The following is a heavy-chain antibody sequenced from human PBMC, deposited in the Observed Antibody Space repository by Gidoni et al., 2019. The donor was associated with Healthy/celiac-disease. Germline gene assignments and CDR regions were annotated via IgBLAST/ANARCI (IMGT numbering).Heavy chain of an antibody. J-gene: IGHJ5*02. V-gene: IGHV1-69*01. Sequence: QVQLVQSGAEVKKPGSSVKVSCKASGGTFSRYAVSWVRQAPGHGLEWMGGIIPIFGTANYAQKFQGRVTITADESTSTAYMELSSLRSEYTAVYYCARGHRALGSKFNWFDPWGQGTLVTVSS. CDR2: IIPIFGTA. CDR3: ARGHRALGSKFNWFDP. CDR1: GGTFSRYA. D-gene: IGHD3-16*01.